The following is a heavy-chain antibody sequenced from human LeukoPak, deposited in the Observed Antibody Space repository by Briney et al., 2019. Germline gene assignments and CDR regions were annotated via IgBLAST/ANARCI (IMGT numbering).Heavy chain of an antibody. CDR3: AKDLLEMATHAGYYFDY. D-gene: IGHD5-24*01. V-gene: IGHV3-23*01. J-gene: IGHJ4*02. CDR1: GFTFSSYA. CDR2: ISGSGGST. Sequence: GGSLRLSCAASGFTFSSYAMSWVRQAPGKGLEWVSAISGSGGSTYYADSVRGRFTISRDNSKNTLYLQMNSLRAEDTAVYYCAKDLLEMATHAGYYFDYWGQGTLVTVSS.